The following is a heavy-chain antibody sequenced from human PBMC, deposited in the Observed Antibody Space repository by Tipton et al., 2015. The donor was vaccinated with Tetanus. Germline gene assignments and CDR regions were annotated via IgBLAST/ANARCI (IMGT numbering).Heavy chain of an antibody. Sequence: QSGPEVKKPGASVKVSCKASGYTFTHYGTSWVRQAPGQGLEWVGWISPFTGDTEYAQNLQDRLILTTDTSTATAYVEVRSLTSDDTAVYYCARDRAVPVQAYGTDVWGQGTSVTVSS. CDR1: GYTFTHYG. V-gene: IGHV1-18*01. D-gene: IGHD6-19*01. J-gene: IGHJ6*02. CDR3: ARDRAVPVQAYGTDV. CDR2: ISPFTGDT.